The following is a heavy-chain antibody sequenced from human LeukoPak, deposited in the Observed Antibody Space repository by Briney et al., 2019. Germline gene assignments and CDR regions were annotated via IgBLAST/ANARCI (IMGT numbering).Heavy chain of an antibody. CDR1: GFTFSSYG. V-gene: IGHV3-33*01. Sequence: GGSLRLSCAASGFTFSSYGMHWVRQAPGKGLEWVTVIFYDGSNKYYADSVKGRFSISRDNSKNTLYLQMNSLRAEDTAVYYCAREAGRSDAFDIWGQGTMVTVSS. CDR2: IFYDGSNK. J-gene: IGHJ3*02. CDR3: AREAGRSDAFDI.